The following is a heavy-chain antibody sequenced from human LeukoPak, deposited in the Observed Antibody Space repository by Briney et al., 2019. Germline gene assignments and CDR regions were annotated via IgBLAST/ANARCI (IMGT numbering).Heavy chain of an antibody. CDR1: GFTISSFG. Sequence: GGSLRLSCKASGFTISSFGMNWVRQAPGKGLEWVSSTSTSRPYIYYADSVKGRFTISRDNTKNTLYLQMNSLRAEDTAVYYCAKVLHLVGARYFDYWGQGTLVTVSS. D-gene: IGHD1-26*01. CDR3: AKVLHLVGARYFDY. V-gene: IGHV3-21*04. CDR2: TSTSRPYI. J-gene: IGHJ4*02.